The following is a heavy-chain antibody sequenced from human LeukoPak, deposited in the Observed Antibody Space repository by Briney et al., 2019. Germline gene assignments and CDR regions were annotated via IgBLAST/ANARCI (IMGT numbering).Heavy chain of an antibody. CDR1: GGSISSGNYY. Sequence: SETLSLTCTVSGGSISSGNYYWGWIRQPPGKGLEWIGSIYSSGNTYYNPSLKSRVTISVDTSKNQFSLNLNSVTAADTAVYYCARGRYYDFPGLYYMDVWGKGTTVTVSS. D-gene: IGHD3-3*01. CDR2: IYSSGNT. V-gene: IGHV4-39*07. CDR3: ARGRYYDFPGLYYMDV. J-gene: IGHJ6*03.